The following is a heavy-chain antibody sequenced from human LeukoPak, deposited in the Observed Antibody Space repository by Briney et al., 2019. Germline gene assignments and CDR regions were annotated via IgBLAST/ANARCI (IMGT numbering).Heavy chain of an antibody. D-gene: IGHD3-10*01. CDR1: GVTFSNYG. Sequence: GGSLRLSCAASGVTFSNYGMHWVRQAPGKGLEWVAVISYEGSAKYYADSVKGRFTISRDNAKNTLYLQMNSLRAEDTAVYHCARDRGGSAFDILGQGTMVTVSS. J-gene: IGHJ3*02. V-gene: IGHV3-30*03. CDR3: ARDRGGSAFDI. CDR2: ISYEGSAK.